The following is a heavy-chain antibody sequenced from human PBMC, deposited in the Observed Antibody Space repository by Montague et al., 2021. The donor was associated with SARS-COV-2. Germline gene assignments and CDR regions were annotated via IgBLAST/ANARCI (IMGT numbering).Heavy chain of an antibody. CDR3: ASGRRRSIAIFGVVIIDAFDI. D-gene: IGHD3-3*01. CDR2: VYFCCGA. CDR1: GGSISSYY. J-gene: IGHJ3*02. Sequence: SETLSLTCTVSGGSISSYYCSWIRLPPGQGLELVGFVYFCCGASYNPSLKSQVTITVDTSTNQFPLKLSSVTAAATAVYDCASGRRRSIAIFGVVIIDAFDIWGQGTMVTVSS. V-gene: IGHV4-59*01.